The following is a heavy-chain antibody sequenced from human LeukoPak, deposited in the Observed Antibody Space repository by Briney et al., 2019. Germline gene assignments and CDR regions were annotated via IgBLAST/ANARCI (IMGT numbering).Heavy chain of an antibody. CDR3: ASPKTDFWSGYYFDY. V-gene: IGHV4-39*01. CDR1: GGSISSSSYY. Sequence: SETLSLTCTVSGGSISSSSYYWGWIRQPPGKGLEWIGSIYDSGSTYYNPSLKSRVTISVDTSKNQFSLKLSSVTAADTAVYYCASPKTDFWSGYYFDYWGQGTLVTVSS. CDR2: IYDSGST. D-gene: IGHD3-3*01. J-gene: IGHJ4*02.